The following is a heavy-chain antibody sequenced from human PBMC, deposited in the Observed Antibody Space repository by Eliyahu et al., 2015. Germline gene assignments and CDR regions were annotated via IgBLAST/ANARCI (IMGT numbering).Heavy chain of an antibody. D-gene: IGHD5-12*01. J-gene: IGHJ4*02. CDR2: IYYSGST. CDR3: ARRGYSGYDPVDY. V-gene: IGHV4-61*01. Sequence: QVQLQESGPGLVKPSETLSLTXXVSGGSVSSGSYYWSWTRQPPGKGLEWIGYIYYSGSTNYNPSLKSRVTISVDTSKNQFSLKVSSVTAADTAVYYCARRGYSGYDPVDYWGQGTLVTVSS. CDR1: GGSVSSGSYY.